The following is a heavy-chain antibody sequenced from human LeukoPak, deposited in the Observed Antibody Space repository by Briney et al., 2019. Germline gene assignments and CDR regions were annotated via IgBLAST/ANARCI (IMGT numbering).Heavy chain of an antibody. J-gene: IGHJ4*02. CDR2: ISSSGSTI. CDR1: GFTFSDYY. V-gene: IGHV3-11*01. D-gene: IGHD3-22*01. CDR3: ASGGGVQPMIVVI. Sequence: PGGPLRLSCAASGFTFSDYYMSWIRQAPGKGLEWGSYISSSGSTIYYADSVKGRFTISRDNAKNSLYLQMNSLRAEDTAVYYCASGGGVQPMIVVIWGQGTLVTVSS.